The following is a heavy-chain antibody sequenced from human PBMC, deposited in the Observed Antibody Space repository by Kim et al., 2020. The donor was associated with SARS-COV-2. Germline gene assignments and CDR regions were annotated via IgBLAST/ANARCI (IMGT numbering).Heavy chain of an antibody. CDR3: ARDGFRYSYGNPDWFDP. CDR2: ISSSSSYI. D-gene: IGHD5-18*01. J-gene: IGHJ5*02. Sequence: GGSLRLSCAASGFTFSSYSMNWVRQAPGKGLEWVSSISSSSSYIYYADSVKGRFTISRDNAKNSLYLQMKSLRAEDTAVYYCARDGFRYSYGNPDWFDPWGQGTLVTVSS. V-gene: IGHV3-21*01. CDR1: GFTFSSYS.